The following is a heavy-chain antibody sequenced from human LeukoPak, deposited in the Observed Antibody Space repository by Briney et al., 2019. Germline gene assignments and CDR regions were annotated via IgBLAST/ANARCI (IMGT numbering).Heavy chain of an antibody. V-gene: IGHV3-21*01. J-gene: IGHJ3*02. CDR2: VSTGSNYI. D-gene: IGHD3-10*01. CDR3: ARYARFGSGDDAFDI. CDR1: GFTFSSYS. Sequence: GGSLRLSCTASGFTFSSYSLNWVRQAPGKGLEWVSSVSTGSNYIYYADSVKGRFTISRDNAKNSLYLQMNSLRAEDTAVYYCARYARFGSGDDAFDIWGQGTMVTVSS.